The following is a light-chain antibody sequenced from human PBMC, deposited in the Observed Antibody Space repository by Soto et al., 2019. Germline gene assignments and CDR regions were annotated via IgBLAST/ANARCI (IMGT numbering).Light chain of an antibody. CDR2: ATS. Sequence: DVQMTQSPSSLSAFVGDRVTITCRASQGIVPYLAWFQQKPGQAPKLLIYATSTWQSGDPSRFTVSGSGTNFTLTISSLQPVDVATYYCQKYNTSPLTVGGGTKVDIK. J-gene: IGKJ4*01. CDR1: QGIVPY. CDR3: QKYNTSPLT. V-gene: IGKV1-27*01.